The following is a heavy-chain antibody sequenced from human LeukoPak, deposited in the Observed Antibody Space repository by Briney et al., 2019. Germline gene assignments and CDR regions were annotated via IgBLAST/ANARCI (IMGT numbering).Heavy chain of an antibody. D-gene: IGHD5-18*01. CDR1: GGSFSGYH. V-gene: IGHV4-34*01. CDR2: INHSGST. Sequence: SETLSLTCAVYGGSFSGYHWSWIRQPPGKGLEWIGEINHSGSTNYNPSLKSRVTMSVDTSKNQFSLKLSSVTAAATAVYYGARDQVDTAMFYDIWGQGTMVTVYS. CDR3: ARDQVDTAMFYDI. J-gene: IGHJ3*02.